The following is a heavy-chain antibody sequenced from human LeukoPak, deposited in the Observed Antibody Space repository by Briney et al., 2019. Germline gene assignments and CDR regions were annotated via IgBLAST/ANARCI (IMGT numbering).Heavy chain of an antibody. V-gene: IGHV3-30*03. CDR3: ARDLPNLY. D-gene: IGHD1-14*01. Sequence: GGSLRLSCAASGFTFSSYGMHWVRQAPGKGLEWVAVISYDGSNKYYADSVKGRFTISRDNAKNSLYLQMNSLRAEDTAVYYCARDLPNLYWGQGTLVTVSS. CDR1: GFTFSSYG. J-gene: IGHJ4*02. CDR2: ISYDGSNK.